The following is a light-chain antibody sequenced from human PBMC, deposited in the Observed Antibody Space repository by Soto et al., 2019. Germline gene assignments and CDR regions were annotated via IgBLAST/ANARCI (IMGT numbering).Light chain of an antibody. J-gene: IGKJ5*01. CDR3: QQYNSYPTT. V-gene: IGKV1-5*03. Sequence: DIQMTQSPSTPSAYVVSGVSITCRASQSISSWLAWYQQKPGKAPKLLIYKASSLESGVPSRFSGSGSGTEFTLTISSLQPDDFATYYCQQYNSYPTTFGQGTRLEI. CDR2: KAS. CDR1: QSISSW.